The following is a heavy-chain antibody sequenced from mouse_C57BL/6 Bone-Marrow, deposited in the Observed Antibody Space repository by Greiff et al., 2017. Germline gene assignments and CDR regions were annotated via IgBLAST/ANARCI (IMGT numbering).Heavy chain of an antibody. CDR1: GYTFTSYW. V-gene: IGHV1-64*01. CDR2: IHPISGST. Sequence: QVQLQQPGAELVKPGASVKLSCKASGYTFTSYWMHWVKQRPGQGLEWIGMIHPISGSTNYNEKFKSKATLTVDKSSSTAYMLLSSLTSEDSAVYYCARSRYKRYFDVWGTGTTVTVSS. J-gene: IGHJ1*03. D-gene: IGHD1-3*01. CDR3: ARSRYKRYFDV.